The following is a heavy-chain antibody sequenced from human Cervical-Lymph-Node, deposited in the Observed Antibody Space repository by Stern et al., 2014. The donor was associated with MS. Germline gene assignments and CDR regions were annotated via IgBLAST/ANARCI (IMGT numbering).Heavy chain of an antibody. CDR3: AKAVGGYNFPEVVSAGPGS. V-gene: IGHV3-30*18. Sequence: QVQLVESGGGVVQPGRSLRLSCVGSGFTFGNYGMHWVRQAPGTGLEWVAMLSYDGSRESYVNTVKGRCTVSRDNSKNRLYLEVNRLTPEDTAVYYCAKAVGGYNFPEVVSAGPGSWGQGTLVIVSS. J-gene: IGHJ5*02. CDR2: LSYDGSRE. CDR1: GFTFGNYG. D-gene: IGHD2-21*01.